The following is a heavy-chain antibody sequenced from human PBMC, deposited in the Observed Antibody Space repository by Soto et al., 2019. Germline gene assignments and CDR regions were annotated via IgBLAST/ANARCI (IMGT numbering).Heavy chain of an antibody. V-gene: IGHV1-18*01. CDR1: GYTFTSYG. D-gene: IGHD3-10*01. Sequence: GASVKVSCKASGYTFTSYGISWVRQAPGQGLEWMGWISAYNGNTNYAQKLQGRVTMTTDTSTSTAYMELRSLRSDDTAVYYCARAVGEVTMVRGVIYYYYYMHAWGKGTTVTVSS. CDR2: ISAYNGNT. J-gene: IGHJ6*03. CDR3: ARAVGEVTMVRGVIYYYYYMHA.